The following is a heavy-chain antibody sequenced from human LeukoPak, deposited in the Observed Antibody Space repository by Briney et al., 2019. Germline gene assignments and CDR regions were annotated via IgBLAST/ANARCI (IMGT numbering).Heavy chain of an antibody. Sequence: GGSLRLSCAGSGFTFSSYWMSWVRQAPGKGLEWVANVKQDGGEKNYVDSVKGRFTISRDNAKNSLYLQMNSLRAEDTAVYYCAKDRTIFDDWGQGTLVTVSS. J-gene: IGHJ4*02. CDR2: VKQDGGEK. CDR1: GFTFSSYW. D-gene: IGHD3-3*01. CDR3: AKDRTIFDD. V-gene: IGHV3-7*03.